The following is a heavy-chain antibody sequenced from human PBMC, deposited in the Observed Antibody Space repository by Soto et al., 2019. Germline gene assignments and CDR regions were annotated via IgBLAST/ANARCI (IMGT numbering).Heavy chain of an antibody. Sequence: SQTLSLTCAISGDIVSSNSAAWNWIRQSPSRGLEWLGRTYYRSNWYTDYAVSVKSRITINPDTSKNQFSLQLSSVTPEDTAIYYCARDYDYYDSSGSWGAFDIWGQGTVVTV. CDR2: TYYRSNWYT. D-gene: IGHD3-22*01. CDR3: ARDYDYYDSSGSWGAFDI. V-gene: IGHV6-1*01. J-gene: IGHJ3*02. CDR1: GDIVSSNSAA.